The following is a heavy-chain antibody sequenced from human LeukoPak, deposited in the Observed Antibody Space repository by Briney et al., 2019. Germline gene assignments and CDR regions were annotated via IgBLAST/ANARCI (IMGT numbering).Heavy chain of an antibody. J-gene: IGHJ6*03. D-gene: IGHD6-13*01. CDR2: ISSSSSYI. CDR3: ARDGIAAFYYYYMDV. V-gene: IGHV3-21*01. CDR1: GFTFSSYS. Sequence: GGSLRLSCAASGFTFSSYSMNWVRQAPGKGLEWVSSISSSSSYIYYADSVKGRFTISRDNAKNSLYLQINSLRAEDTAVYHCARDGIAAFYYYYMDVWGKGTTVTVSS.